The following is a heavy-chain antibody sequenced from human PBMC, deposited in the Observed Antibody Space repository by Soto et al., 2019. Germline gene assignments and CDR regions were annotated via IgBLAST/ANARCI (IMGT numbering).Heavy chain of an antibody. D-gene: IGHD2-8*01. Sequence: EVQLLESGGGLVQPGGSLRLSCAASGFTFSTYAMSWVRQAPGKGLEWVSAISGSGGNTYYADSVKGRFTISRDNSKNTLYLQMNSLRAEDTAVYYCAYCTNGVCYTRGYYYYGMDVWGQGTTVTVSS. CDR3: AYCTNGVCYTRGYYYYGMDV. CDR2: ISGSGGNT. V-gene: IGHV3-23*01. J-gene: IGHJ6*02. CDR1: GFTFSTYA.